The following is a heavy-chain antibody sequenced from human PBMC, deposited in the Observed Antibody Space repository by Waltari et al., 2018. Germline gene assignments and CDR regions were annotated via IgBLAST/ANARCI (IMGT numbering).Heavy chain of an antibody. D-gene: IGHD7-27*01. V-gene: IGHV3-7*01. CDR3: ARDLNWDTY. CDR2: INPDGSEK. Sequence: EVQLVESGGGLVQPGGSLRRSCAASGFTFSTYWETWVRQTPGKGLECVANINPDGSEKYYVDSVKGRFTISRDNSKNSLYLQMNSLRAEDTSVYYCARDLNWDTYWGQGALVTVSA. J-gene: IGHJ4*02. CDR1: GFTFSTYW.